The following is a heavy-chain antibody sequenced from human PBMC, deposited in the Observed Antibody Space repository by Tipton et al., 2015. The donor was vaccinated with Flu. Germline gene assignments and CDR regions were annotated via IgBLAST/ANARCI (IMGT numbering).Heavy chain of an antibody. CDR3: AKDILYDSSGYLTFDY. V-gene: IGHV3-9*01. Sequence: SLRLSCAASGFTFDDYAMHWVRQAPGKGLEWVSGISWNSGSIGYADSVKGRFTISRDNAKNSLYLQMNSLRAEDTALYYCAKDILYDSSGYLTFDYWGQGTLVTVSS. CDR1: GFTFDDYA. D-gene: IGHD3-22*01. CDR2: ISWNSGSI. J-gene: IGHJ4*02.